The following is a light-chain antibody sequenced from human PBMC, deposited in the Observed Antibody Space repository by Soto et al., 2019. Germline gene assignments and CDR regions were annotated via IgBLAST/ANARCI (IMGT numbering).Light chain of an antibody. CDR1: STDFVSYNR. Sequence: SVLTQPPSVSGSPGQSVTISCTGTSTDFVSYNRVSWYQRPPGTAPKLIIYEASNRPSGVPDRFSGSKSGNTASLTISGLQAANEADYYCSLYTSENTYVFGTGTKVTVL. CDR2: EAS. V-gene: IGLV2-18*01. CDR3: SLYTSENTYV. J-gene: IGLJ1*01.